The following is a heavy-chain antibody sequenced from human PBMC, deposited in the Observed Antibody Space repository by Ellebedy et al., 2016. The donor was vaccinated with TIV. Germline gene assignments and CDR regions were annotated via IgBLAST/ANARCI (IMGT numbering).Heavy chain of an antibody. J-gene: IGHJ6*02. CDR2: IYYTGRT. Sequence: SETLSLXXTVSGDSISSGGFYWNWIRQHPGKGLEWIAYIYYTGRTHYTPSLRGRVAISVDTSKNQFSLKLSSVTAADSAVYYCVRSEGYAMDVWGQGTTVTVSS. V-gene: IGHV4-31*03. CDR1: GDSISSGGFY. CDR3: VRSEGYAMDV.